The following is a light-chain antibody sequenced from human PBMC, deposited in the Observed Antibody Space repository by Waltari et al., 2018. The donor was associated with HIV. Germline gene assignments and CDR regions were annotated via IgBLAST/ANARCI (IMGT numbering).Light chain of an antibody. CDR2: EGN. CDR1: SSDVGTYSL. V-gene: IGLV2-23*01. J-gene: IGLJ2*01. CDR3: SSYTSFSTVL. Sequence: QSALTQPASVSGSPGQSITISCTGTSSDVGTYSLVSWYQHHPGKAPKLMIYEGNKRPPGVSNRCSGSKSGNTASLTISGLQAEDEADYYCSSYTSFSTVLFGGGTKLTVL.